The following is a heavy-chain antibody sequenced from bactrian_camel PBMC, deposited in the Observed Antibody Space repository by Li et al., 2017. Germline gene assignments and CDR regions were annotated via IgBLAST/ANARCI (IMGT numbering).Heavy chain of an antibody. V-gene: IGHV3S53*01. J-gene: IGHJ6*01. CDR3: AADLRPPYVRPRNIGY. Sequence: VQLVESGGGSVQAGGSLTLSCAASGNIDDSIVMAWFRQSPGKKREGVATIYTSGGNTYYADSVKGRFAVSQDSAGNTVTVYLQMNDLKPEDTGIYYCAADLRPPYVRPRNIGYWGQGTQVTVS. CDR2: IYTSGGNT. CDR1: GNIDDSIV. D-gene: IGHD6*01.